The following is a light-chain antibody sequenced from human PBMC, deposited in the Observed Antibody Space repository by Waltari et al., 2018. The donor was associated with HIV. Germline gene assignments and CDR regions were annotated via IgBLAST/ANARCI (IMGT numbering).Light chain of an antibody. CDR1: RSLIGRYR. V-gene: IGLV1-44*01. J-gene: IGLJ3*02. Sequence: QSVLTQPPSASGAPGQGVTISCSGSRSLIGRYRVNWYQQLPGAAPKLLIYINNQRPSGVPDRFSGSKSGTSASLAISGLQSDDEADYYCAIWDDSLNGWVFGGGTKLTVL. CDR2: INN. CDR3: AIWDDSLNGWV.